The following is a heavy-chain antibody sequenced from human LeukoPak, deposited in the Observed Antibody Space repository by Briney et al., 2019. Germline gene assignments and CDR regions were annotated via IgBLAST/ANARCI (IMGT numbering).Heavy chain of an antibody. CDR1: GFTFSSYG. CDR3: AKGVNGYDYFDY. V-gene: IGHV3-30*18. J-gene: IGHJ4*02. D-gene: IGHD5-12*01. Sequence: GRSLRLSCAASGFTFSSYGMRWVRQAPGKGLEWVAVISYDGSNKYYADSVKGRFTISRANSKNTLYLQMNSLRAEDTAVYYCAKGVNGYDYFDYWGQGTLVTVSS. CDR2: ISYDGSNK.